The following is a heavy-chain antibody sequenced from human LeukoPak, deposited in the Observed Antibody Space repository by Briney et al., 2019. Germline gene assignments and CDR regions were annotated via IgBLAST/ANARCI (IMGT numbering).Heavy chain of an antibody. V-gene: IGHV3-23*01. CDR3: ANDEDPGSQWLVPGYFQH. Sequence: GGSLRLSCAASGFTFSSYAMSWVRQAPGKGLEWVSVISGSGGSTYYADSVKGRFTISRDNSKNTLYLQMNSLRAEDTAVYYCANDEDPGSQWLVPGYFQHWGQGTLVTVSS. CDR1: GFTFSSYA. D-gene: IGHD6-19*01. J-gene: IGHJ1*01. CDR2: ISGSGGST.